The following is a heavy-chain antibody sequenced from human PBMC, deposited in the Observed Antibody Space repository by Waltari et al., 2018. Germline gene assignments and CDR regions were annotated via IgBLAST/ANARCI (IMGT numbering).Heavy chain of an antibody. J-gene: IGHJ4*02. V-gene: IGHV4-39*07. CDR3: ARLCSGGSCGDY. Sequence: QLQLQESGPGLVKPSETLSLTCTVSGGSIRSSSYYWGWLRQPPGKGLEWIGSIYYSGSTYYNPSLKSRVTISVDTSKNQFSLKLSSVTAADTAVYYCARLCSGGSCGDYWGQGTLVTVSS. D-gene: IGHD2-15*01. CDR2: IYYSGST. CDR1: GGSIRSSSYY.